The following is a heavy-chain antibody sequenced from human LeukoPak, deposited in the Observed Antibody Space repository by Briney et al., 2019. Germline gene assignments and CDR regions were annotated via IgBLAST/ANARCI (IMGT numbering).Heavy chain of an antibody. V-gene: IGHV3-66*01. CDR2: IYSGGST. D-gene: IGHD1-26*01. CDR1: EFSVGSNY. CDR3: AKDSVGIVGAAYFDY. Sequence: GGSLRLSCAASEFSVGSNYMTWVRQAPGKGLEWVSLIYSGGSTYYADSVKGRFTISRDNSKNTLYLQMNSLRAEDTAVYYCAKDSVGIVGAAYFDYWGQGTLVTVSS. J-gene: IGHJ4*02.